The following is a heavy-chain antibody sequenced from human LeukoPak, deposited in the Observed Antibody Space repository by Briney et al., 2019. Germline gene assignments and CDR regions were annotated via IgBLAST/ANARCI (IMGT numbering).Heavy chain of an antibody. D-gene: IGHD4-23*01. Sequence: GGSLRLSCAASGFTFSSYSMNWVRQTPGKGLEWISYIGTSSSIIYYADSVKGRFTISRDNAKNSLYLQMNSLRDEDTAVYYCARHDYAGNSGDYWGQGTLVTVSS. CDR2: IGTSSSII. V-gene: IGHV3-48*02. CDR3: ARHDYAGNSGDY. J-gene: IGHJ4*02. CDR1: GFTFSSYS.